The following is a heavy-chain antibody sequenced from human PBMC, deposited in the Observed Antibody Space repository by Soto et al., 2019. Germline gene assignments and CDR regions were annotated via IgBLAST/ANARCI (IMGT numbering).Heavy chain of an antibody. D-gene: IGHD5-12*01. CDR1: GLRFSYYY. J-gene: IGHJ4*02. CDR3: ACHSGYDYNPFDY. Sequence: PGGSLRLSCAASGLRFSYYYMSWIRQAPGRRLEWISYISSESDYTNYADSVKGRFTISRDNANNSLYLQMNSLRAEDTAVYYCACHSGYDYNPFDYWGQGTLVTVSS. CDR2: ISSESDYT. V-gene: IGHV3-11*03.